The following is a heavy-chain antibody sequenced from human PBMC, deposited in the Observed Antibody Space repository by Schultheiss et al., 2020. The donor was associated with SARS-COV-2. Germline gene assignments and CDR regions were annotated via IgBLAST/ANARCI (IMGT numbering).Heavy chain of an antibody. CDR3: ATLAAAVHQPDY. V-gene: IGHV4-38-2*02. D-gene: IGHD6-13*01. CDR2: IYHSGST. CDR1: GYSISSGYY. Sequence: SETLSLTCTVSGYSISSGYYWGWIRQPPGKGLEWIGSIYHSGSTNYNPSLKSRVTISVDTSKNQFSLKLSSVTAADTAVYYCATLAAAVHQPDYWGQGTLVTVSS. J-gene: IGHJ4*02.